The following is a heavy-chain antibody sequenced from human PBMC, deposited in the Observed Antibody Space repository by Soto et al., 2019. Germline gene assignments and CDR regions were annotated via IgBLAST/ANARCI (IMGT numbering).Heavy chain of an antibody. CDR1: GFTFDNAW. CDR3: ATLLGLLVPGTFDC. V-gene: IGHV3-15*01. D-gene: IGHD3-3*02. CDR2: IKSKTHGGTT. Sequence: EVQLVESGGGLVKPAGSLRLSCAASGFTFDNAWMSWFRQAPGKGLEWVGRIKSKTHGGTTEHAAAVKGRFTISRDDSKNTLYLQMNSLKTEDTAVYSCATLLGLLVPGTFDCWGQGTLVTVSS. J-gene: IGHJ4*02.